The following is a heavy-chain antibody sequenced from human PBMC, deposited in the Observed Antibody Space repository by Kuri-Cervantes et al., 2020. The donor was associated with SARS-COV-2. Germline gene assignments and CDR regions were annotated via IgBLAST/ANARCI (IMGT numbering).Heavy chain of an antibody. CDR1: GYSFTSYG. D-gene: IGHD6-13*01. J-gene: IGHJ4*02. Sequence: GESLKISCKGSGYSFTSYGISWVRQAPGQGLEWMGWISAYNGNTNYAQKLQGRVTMTTDTSTSTAYMELRSLRSDDTAVYYCARVLAAALDYWGQGTLVTVSS. CDR3: ARVLAAALDY. V-gene: IGHV1-18*01. CDR2: ISAYNGNT.